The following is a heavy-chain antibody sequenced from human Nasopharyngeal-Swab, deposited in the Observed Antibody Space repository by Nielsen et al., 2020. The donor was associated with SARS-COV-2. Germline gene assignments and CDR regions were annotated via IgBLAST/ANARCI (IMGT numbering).Heavy chain of an antibody. Sequence: GESLQISCAASGFTFSSFGMHWVRQAPGKGLEWVAFIAHDASNEYYGDSVKGRFSISRDSSKNTLYLQMDSLRGEDTAVYYCARDAPAHYGAFYWGRGTLVTVSS. CDR1: GFTFSSFG. D-gene: IGHD4-17*01. V-gene: IGHV3-30*03. J-gene: IGHJ4*02. CDR2: IAHDASNE. CDR3: ARDAPAHYGAFY.